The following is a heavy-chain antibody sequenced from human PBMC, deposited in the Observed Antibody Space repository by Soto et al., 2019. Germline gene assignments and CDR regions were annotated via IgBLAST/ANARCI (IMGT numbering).Heavy chain of an antibody. CDR3: AKDQIAVAGSPYYYYGMDV. CDR2: ISGSGGST. D-gene: IGHD6-19*01. V-gene: IGHV3-23*01. CDR1: GFTFSSYA. J-gene: IGHJ6*04. Sequence: PGGSLRLSCAASGFTFSSYAMSWVRQAPGKGLEWVSAISGSGGSTYYADSVKGRFTISRDNSKNTLYLQMNSLRAEDTAVYYCAKDQIAVAGSPYYYYGMDVWGKGTTVTVYS.